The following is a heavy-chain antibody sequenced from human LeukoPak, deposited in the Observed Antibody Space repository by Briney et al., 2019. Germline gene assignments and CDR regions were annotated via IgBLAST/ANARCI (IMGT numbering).Heavy chain of an antibody. D-gene: IGHD1-1*01. CDR3: ARAPGRVQPYYYNYGMDV. CDR2: IKQDGSEK. Sequence: GGSLRLSCAASGFTFSSYWMIWVRQAPGKGLEWVANIKQDGSEKYYVDSVKGRFTISRDNAKNSLYLQMNSLRAEDTAVYYCARAPGRVQPYYYNYGMDVWGQGTTVTVSS. CDR1: GFTFSSYW. V-gene: IGHV3-7*01. J-gene: IGHJ6*02.